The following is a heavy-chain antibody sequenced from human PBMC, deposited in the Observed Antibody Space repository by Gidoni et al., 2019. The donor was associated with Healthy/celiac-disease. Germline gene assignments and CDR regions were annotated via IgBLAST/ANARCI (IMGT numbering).Heavy chain of an antibody. CDR1: GFTFSSYA. D-gene: IGHD6-6*01. J-gene: IGHJ6*02. CDR3: AKDGGSSIPNYYYGMDV. Sequence: EVQLLESGAGLVQPGVSLRLYCAASGFTFSSYAMSWVRQAPGKGLEWVSAISGSGGSTYYDDSVKGRFTISRDNSKNTLYLQMNSLRAEDTAVYYCAKDGGSSIPNYYYGMDVWGQGTTVTVSS. V-gene: IGHV3-23*01. CDR2: ISGSGGST.